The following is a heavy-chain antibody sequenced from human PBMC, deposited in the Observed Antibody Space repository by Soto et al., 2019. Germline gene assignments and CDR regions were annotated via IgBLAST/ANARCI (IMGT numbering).Heavy chain of an antibody. CDR2: ISAYNGNT. V-gene: IGHV1-18*01. D-gene: IGHD3-22*01. Sequence: GASVKVSCKASGYTFTIYGISWVRQAPGQGLEWMGWISAYNGNTNYAQKLQGRVTMTTDTSTSTAYMELRSLRSDDTAVYYCARGPYYYDSSGPSTQYYYYYGMDVWGQGTTVTVSS. CDR3: ARGPYYYDSSGPSTQYYYYYGMDV. J-gene: IGHJ6*02. CDR1: GYTFTIYG.